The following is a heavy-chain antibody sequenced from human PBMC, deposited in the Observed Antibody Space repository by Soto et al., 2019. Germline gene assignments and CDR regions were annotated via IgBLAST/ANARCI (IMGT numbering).Heavy chain of an antibody. CDR3: ARALSYDFWSGYYDY. V-gene: IGHV1-18*01. Sequence: QVQLVQSGAEVKKPGASVKVSCKASGYTFTSYGISWVRQAPGQGLERMGWISAYNGNTNYAQKLQGRVTMTTDTSTRTAYMEMRRLRSDDTAVYYCARALSYDFWSGYYDYWGQGTLVSASS. CDR1: GYTFTSYG. CDR2: ISAYNGNT. D-gene: IGHD3-3*01. J-gene: IGHJ4*02.